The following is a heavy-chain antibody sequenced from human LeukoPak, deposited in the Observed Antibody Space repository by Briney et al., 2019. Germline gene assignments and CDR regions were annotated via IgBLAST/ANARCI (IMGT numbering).Heavy chain of an antibody. CDR2: IYYSGST. V-gene: IGHV4-59*01. Sequence: SETLSLTCTVSGGSISSYYWSWIRQPPGKGLEWIGYIYYSGSTNYNPSLKRRVTISVGTSKNQFSLKLSSVTAADTAVYYCASTLTKSGWLIYWGQGTLVTVSS. J-gene: IGHJ4*02. D-gene: IGHD6-19*01. CDR1: GGSISSYY. CDR3: ASTLTKSGWLIY.